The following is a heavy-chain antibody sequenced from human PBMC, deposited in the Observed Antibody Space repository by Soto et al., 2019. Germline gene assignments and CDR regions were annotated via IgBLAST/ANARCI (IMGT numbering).Heavy chain of an antibody. J-gene: IGHJ4*02. V-gene: IGHV1-3*01. CDR1: GYTFTSYA. Sequence: ASVKVSCKASGYTFTSYAMHWVRQAPGQRLEWMGWINAGNGNTKYSQKFQGRVTITRDTSESTAYMELSSLRSEDTAVYYCARWSTVVVPAADLFDYWGQGTLVTVSS. CDR2: INAGNGNT. CDR3: ARWSTVVVPAADLFDY. D-gene: IGHD2-2*01.